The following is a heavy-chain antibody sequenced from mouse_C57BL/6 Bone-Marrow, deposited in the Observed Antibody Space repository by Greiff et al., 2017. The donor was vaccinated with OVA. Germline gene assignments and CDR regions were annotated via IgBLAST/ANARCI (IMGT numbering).Heavy chain of an antibody. Sequence: LVESGAELVKPGASVKISCKASGYAFSSYWMNWVKQRPGKGLEWIGQIYPGDGDTNYNGKFKGKATLTADKSSSTAYMQLSSLTSEDSAVYFCAREGYYGSRGSWFAYWGQGTLVTVSA. D-gene: IGHD1-1*01. CDR3: AREGYYGSRGSWFAY. J-gene: IGHJ3*01. CDR2: IYPGDGDT. V-gene: IGHV1-80*01. CDR1: GYAFSSYW.